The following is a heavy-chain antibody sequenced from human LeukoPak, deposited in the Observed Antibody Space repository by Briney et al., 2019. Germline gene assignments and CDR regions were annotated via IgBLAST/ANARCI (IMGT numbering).Heavy chain of an antibody. V-gene: IGHV3-23*01. Sequence: QPGASLRLSRAASGFIFSNYAMYWVRQAPGKGLEWVSAISGRSGSTYYADSVKGRFTISRDSSKNTLYLQMNSLRADDTAVYYCAKWGDYDVLTGYYVSDFWGQGTLVTVSS. CDR1: GFIFSNYA. CDR2: ISGRSGST. CDR3: AKWGDYDVLTGYYVSDF. D-gene: IGHD3-9*01. J-gene: IGHJ4*02.